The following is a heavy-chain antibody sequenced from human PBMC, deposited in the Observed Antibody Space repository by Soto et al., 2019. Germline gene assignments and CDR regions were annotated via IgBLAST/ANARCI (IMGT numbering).Heavy chain of an antibody. CDR3: ARGAGGYFYYMDV. CDR2: IWSDGSNK. CDR1: RFTLSNYG. J-gene: IGHJ6*03. V-gene: IGHV3-33*01. Sequence: GGSLRLSCAASRFTLSNYGMHWVRQAPGKGLEWVAVIWSDGSNKFHADSVKGRFAISRDNSKNTLYLQLSSLRAEDTAVYYCARGAGGYFYYMDVWGKGTTVTVSS.